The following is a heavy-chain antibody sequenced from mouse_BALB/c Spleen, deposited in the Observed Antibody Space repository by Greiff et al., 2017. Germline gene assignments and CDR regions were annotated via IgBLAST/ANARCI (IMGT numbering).Heavy chain of an antibody. J-gene: IGHJ2*01. D-gene: IGHD4-1*01. CDR3: ARVWDYFDY. Sequence: EVKVVESGPELAKPGASVKISCKASGYTFTDYNMHWVKQSHGKSLEWIGYIYPYNGGTGYNQKFKSKATLTVDNSSSTAYMELRSLTSEDSAVYYCARVWDYFDYWGQGTTLTVSS. CDR1: GYTFTDYN. V-gene: IGHV1S29*02. CDR2: IYPYNGGT.